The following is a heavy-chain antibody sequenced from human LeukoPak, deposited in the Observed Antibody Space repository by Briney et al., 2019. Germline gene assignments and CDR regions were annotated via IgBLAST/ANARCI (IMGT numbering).Heavy chain of an antibody. CDR1: GFTFSSYG. CDR3: AKGTTTVVTLDAFDI. D-gene: IGHD4-23*01. J-gene: IGHJ3*02. V-gene: IGHV3-30*18. Sequence: PGGSLRLSCAASGFTFSSYGMHWVRQAPGKGLEWVAVILYDGRNKYYADSVKGRFNISRDNSKNTLYLQKNSLRAQDTAVYYCAKGTTTVVTLDAFDIWGQGTMVTVSS. CDR2: ILYDGRNK.